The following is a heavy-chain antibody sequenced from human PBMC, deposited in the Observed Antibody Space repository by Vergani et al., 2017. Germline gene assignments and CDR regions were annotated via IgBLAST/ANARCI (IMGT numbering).Heavy chain of an antibody. Sequence: QVQLVQSGAEVKKPGASVKVSCKASGYPFTSYYLHWVRQAPGQGLEWMGIINPSGGSTSYAHKFQGRVTMTRDTSTSTVYMELSRLRADDTAVYYCAGVPSRYDSSGYLPDYWGQGTLGTVSS. CDR3: AGVPSRYDSSGYLPDY. J-gene: IGHJ4*02. D-gene: IGHD3-22*01. CDR2: INPSGGST. V-gene: IGHV1-46*01. CDR1: GYPFTSYY.